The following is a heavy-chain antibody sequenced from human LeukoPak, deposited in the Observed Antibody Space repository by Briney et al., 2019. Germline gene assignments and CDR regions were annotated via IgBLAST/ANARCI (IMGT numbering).Heavy chain of an antibody. V-gene: IGHV3-23*01. CDR2: INDSGGST. J-gene: IGHJ4*02. CDR1: GFTVSSYA. Sequence: GSPQTLACAASGFTVSSYAMSWIRQAPGNGLDRISGINDSGGSTYYADSVKGRFTISRDNSKNTLYLQMNSLRAEDTAIYYCAKRGYSEFYFDYWGQGTLVTVSS. CDR3: AKRGYSEFYFDY. D-gene: IGHD5-18*01.